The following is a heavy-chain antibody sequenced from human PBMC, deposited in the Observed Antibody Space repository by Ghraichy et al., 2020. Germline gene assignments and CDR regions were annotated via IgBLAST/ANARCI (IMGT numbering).Heavy chain of an antibody. D-gene: IGHD3-22*01. CDR2: ISTSGSTI. V-gene: IGHV3-48*03. CDR3: VREEIGYYYDTSGFLRNAFDI. Sequence: GGSLRLSCVASGFTFSSYEMNWVRQAPGKGLEWVSYISTSGSTIYYADSVKGRFTISRDNAKNSLSLQMNSLRTEDTAVYYCVREEIGYYYDTSGFLRNAFDIWGQGTMVTVSS. J-gene: IGHJ3*02. CDR1: GFTFSSYE.